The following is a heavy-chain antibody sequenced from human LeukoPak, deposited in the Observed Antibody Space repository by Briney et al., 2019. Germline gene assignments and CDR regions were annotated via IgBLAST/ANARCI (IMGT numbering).Heavy chain of an antibody. D-gene: IGHD6-13*01. CDR3: ARANPASYVAAVVGAFDI. V-gene: IGHV3-30-3*01. Sequence: GGSLRLSCAASGFTFSSYAMHWVRQAPGKGLEWVAVISYDGSNKYYADSVKGRFTISRDNSKNTLYLQMNSLRAEDTAVYYCARANPASYVAAVVGAFDIWGQGTMVTVSS. J-gene: IGHJ3*02. CDR2: ISYDGSNK. CDR1: GFTFSSYA.